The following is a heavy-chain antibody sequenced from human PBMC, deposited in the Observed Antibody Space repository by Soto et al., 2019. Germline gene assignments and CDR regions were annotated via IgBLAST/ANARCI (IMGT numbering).Heavy chain of an antibody. Sequence: GESLKISCKGSGYSFTSYWIGWVRQMPGKGLEWMGIIYPGDSDTRYSPSFQGQVTISADKPISTAYLQWSSLKASDTAMYYCASGYCSSTSCYVYFQHWGQGTLVTVSS. CDR3: ASGYCSSTSCYVYFQH. V-gene: IGHV5-51*04. D-gene: IGHD2-2*03. J-gene: IGHJ1*01. CDR2: IYPGDSDT. CDR1: GYSFTSYW.